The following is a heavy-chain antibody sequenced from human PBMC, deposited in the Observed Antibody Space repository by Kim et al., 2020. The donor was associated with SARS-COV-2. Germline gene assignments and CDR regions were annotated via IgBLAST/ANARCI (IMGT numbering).Heavy chain of an antibody. J-gene: IGHJ4*02. CDR3: ARGPQDYYDSSGYYPGFDY. Sequence: GRFTISRDNSKNTLYLQMNSLRAEDTAVYYCARGPQDYYDSSGYYPGFDYWGQGTLVTVSS. D-gene: IGHD3-22*01. V-gene: IGHV3-30*01.